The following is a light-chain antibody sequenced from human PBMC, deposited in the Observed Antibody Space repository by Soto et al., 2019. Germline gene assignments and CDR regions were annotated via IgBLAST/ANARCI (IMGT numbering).Light chain of an antibody. J-gene: IGKJ2*02. CDR3: QQYDILHRT. CDR1: QDINKY. CDR2: DAS. Sequence: DIQMTQSPSSMSASVADRVTITCQASQDINKYLNWYQQKPGKAPKLLIYDASNLETGVPSRFSGGGSGTHVTFTISSLQAEDLATYYCQQYDILHRTFGQGTKLVIK. V-gene: IGKV1-33*01.